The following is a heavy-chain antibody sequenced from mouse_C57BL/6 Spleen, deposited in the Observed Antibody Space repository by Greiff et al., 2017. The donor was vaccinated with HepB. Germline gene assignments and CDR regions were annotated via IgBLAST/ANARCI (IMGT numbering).Heavy chain of an antibody. Sequence: VKLMESGAELVRPGTSVKVSCKASGYAFTNYLIEWVKQRPGQGLEWIGVINPGSGGTNYNEKFKGKATLTADKSSSTAYMQLSSLTSEDSAVYFCARRASYYSNYVGFAYWGQGTLVTVSA. V-gene: IGHV1-54*01. CDR1: GYAFTNYL. D-gene: IGHD2-5*01. J-gene: IGHJ3*01. CDR2: INPGSGGT. CDR3: ARRASYYSNYVGFAY.